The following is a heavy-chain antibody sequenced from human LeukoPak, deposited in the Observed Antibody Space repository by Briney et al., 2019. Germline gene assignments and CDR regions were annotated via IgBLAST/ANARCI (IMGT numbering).Heavy chain of an antibody. J-gene: IGHJ4*02. CDR3: ARGAAGYSYRIDY. Sequence: PSETLSLTCAVSGYSISSGYYWGWIRQPPGKGLEWIGSIYHSGSTYYNPSLRSRVTISVDTSKNQFSLKLSSVTAADTAVYYCARGAAGYSYRIDYWGQGTLVTVSS. CDR1: GYSISSGYY. D-gene: IGHD5-18*01. V-gene: IGHV4-38-2*01. CDR2: IYHSGST.